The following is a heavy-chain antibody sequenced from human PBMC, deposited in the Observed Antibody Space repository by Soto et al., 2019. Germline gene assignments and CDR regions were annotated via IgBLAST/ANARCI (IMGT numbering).Heavy chain of an antibody. CDR1: GDSVNSAY. D-gene: IGHD6-6*01. CDR3: ARTDAYNSSFFDS. CDR2: IHHTGKT. Sequence: QVQLQEMGPGLVKPSQTLTITCTVSGDSVNSAYWSWIRQLPGKGLEWMGNIHHTGKTFYNPSLKRRVAISIDTSTPLFSLKMRSITAADTAVYYCARTDAYNSSFFDSWGQGTVVTVSS. V-gene: IGHV4-31*03. J-gene: IGHJ4*02.